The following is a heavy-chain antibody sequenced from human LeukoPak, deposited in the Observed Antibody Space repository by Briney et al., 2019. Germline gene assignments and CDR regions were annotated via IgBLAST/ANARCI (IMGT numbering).Heavy chain of an antibody. CDR1: GGTFSSYA. V-gene: IGHV1-69*05. J-gene: IGHJ4*02. CDR3: ARGSGDGYNFGH. D-gene: IGHD5-24*01. Sequence: SVKVSCKASGGTFSSYAISWVRQAPGQGLEWMGGIIPIFGTANYAQKFQGRVTITTDESTSTAYMELSSLRSEDTAVYYRARGSGDGYNFGHWGQGTLVTVSS. CDR2: IIPIFGTA.